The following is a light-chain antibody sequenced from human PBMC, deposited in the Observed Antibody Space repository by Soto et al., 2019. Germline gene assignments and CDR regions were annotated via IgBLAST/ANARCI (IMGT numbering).Light chain of an antibody. CDR2: EVS. J-gene: IGLJ1*01. V-gene: IGLV2-14*01. CDR1: SSDVGTYNH. CDR3: CSFTTSSTLV. Sequence: QSALTQPASVSGSPGQSITISCTGTSSDVGTYNHVSWYQQHPGKAPQLIIYEVSNRPSGLSNRFSASKSGNTASLTISGLQAEDEADYYRCSFTTSSTLVFGTGTKLTVL.